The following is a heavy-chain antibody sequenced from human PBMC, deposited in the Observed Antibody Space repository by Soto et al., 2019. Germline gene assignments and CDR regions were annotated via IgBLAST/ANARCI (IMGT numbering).Heavy chain of an antibody. V-gene: IGHV3-23*01. CDR2: IRGSGGST. J-gene: IGHJ5*02. CDR3: AKDLSYSSSNCFDH. CDR1: NFTCSIYT. D-gene: IGHD6-6*01. Sequence: PXEGLRLSCAEFNFTCSIYTMSSIRQDAGAGLEWVSAIRGSGGSTYYADSVKGRFTITRANYKNTLYLQMNSMRAEDTAVHYCAKDLSYSSSNCFDHWGQGTPVTVSP.